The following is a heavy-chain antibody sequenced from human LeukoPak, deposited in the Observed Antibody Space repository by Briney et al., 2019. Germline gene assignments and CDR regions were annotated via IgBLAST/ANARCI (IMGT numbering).Heavy chain of an antibody. D-gene: IGHD5-18*01. Sequence: SQTLSLTCTVSGGSVSSGDYYWSWIRQPPGKGLEWIGYIYYSGSTYYNPSLESRVTLSVDTSKNQFSLKLTSVTAADTAVYYCARVDTSNGFDIWGHGTMVTVSS. CDR1: GGSVSSGDYY. CDR2: IYYSGST. CDR3: ARVDTSNGFDI. J-gene: IGHJ3*02. V-gene: IGHV4-30-4*08.